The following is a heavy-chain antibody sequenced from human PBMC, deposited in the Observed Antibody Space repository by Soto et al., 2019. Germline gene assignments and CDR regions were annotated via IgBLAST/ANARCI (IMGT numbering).Heavy chain of an antibody. V-gene: IGHV3-30*18. Sequence: QVQLVESGGGVVQPGRSLRLSCAASGFTFSSYGMHWVRQAPGKGLEWLVVISNDGTIQDYADSIKGRFTISKDNSKNTLFLQMNSLRPEDTAVYFCAKSRVGSSWYEGDSWGQGTLVTVSS. CDR1: GFTFSSYG. CDR2: ISNDGTIQ. CDR3: AKSRVGSSWYEGDS. J-gene: IGHJ4*02. D-gene: IGHD6-13*01.